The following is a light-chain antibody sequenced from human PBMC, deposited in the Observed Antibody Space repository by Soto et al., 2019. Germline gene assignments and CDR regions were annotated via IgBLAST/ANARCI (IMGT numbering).Light chain of an antibody. J-gene: IGLJ3*02. CDR1: RSDIGSAI. V-gene: IGLV1-47*01. CDR3: VAWDDNLSSRV. CDR2: MNN. Sequence: QSVLTQPPSLSGTPGQTVTISCIGSRSDIGSAIVHWYQQIPGTAPKHLIYMNNQRPSGVPDRFSGSKSGTSASLVITGLRPEDDADYYCVAWDDNLSSRVFGGGTKVTVL.